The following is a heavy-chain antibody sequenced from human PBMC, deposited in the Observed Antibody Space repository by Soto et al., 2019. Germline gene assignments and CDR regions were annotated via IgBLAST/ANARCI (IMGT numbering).Heavy chain of an antibody. D-gene: IGHD3-10*01. Sequence: QVQLVQSGAEVKKPGASVKVSCKASGYTFTSYDINWVRQATGQGLEWMGWMNPNSGNTGYAQKFQGRVTMTRNTSISTAYMELSSLRSEDTAVYYCARGRPRITMVRGGIKDYWGQGTLVTVSS. V-gene: IGHV1-8*01. CDR3: ARGRPRITMVRGGIKDY. CDR1: GYTFTSYD. CDR2: MNPNSGNT. J-gene: IGHJ4*02.